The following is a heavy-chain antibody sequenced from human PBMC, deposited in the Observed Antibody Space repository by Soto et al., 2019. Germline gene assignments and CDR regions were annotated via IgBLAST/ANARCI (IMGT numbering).Heavy chain of an antibody. CDR2: IYYSGSN. D-gene: IGHD3-22*01. CDR1: GGSISSGGYY. V-gene: IGHV4-31*03. Sequence: QVQLQESGPGLVKPSQTLSLTCTVSGGSISSGGYYWSWIRQHPGKGLEWIGYIYYSGSNYYNPSLKSRVTISVDTSKKQFSLKLSSVTAADTAVYYCARDRYYYDSSGYFRYFDYWGQGTLVTVSS. J-gene: IGHJ4*02. CDR3: ARDRYYYDSSGYFRYFDY.